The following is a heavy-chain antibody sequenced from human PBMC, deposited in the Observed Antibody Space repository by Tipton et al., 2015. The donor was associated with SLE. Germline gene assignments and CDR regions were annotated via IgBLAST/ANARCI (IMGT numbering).Heavy chain of an antibody. J-gene: IGHJ3*02. D-gene: IGHD1-26*01. Sequence: SLRLSCAASGFTFSSYSLNWVRQAPGKGLEWVSAISGSGGNTYYADSVKVRFTIARDNSKNTLYLQMNSLRAEDTAVYYCEKCDQWELLGGAFDICVQGTMVTVSS. CDR3: EKCDQWELLGGAFDI. CDR2: ISGSGGNT. V-gene: IGHV3-23*01. CDR1: GFTFSSYS.